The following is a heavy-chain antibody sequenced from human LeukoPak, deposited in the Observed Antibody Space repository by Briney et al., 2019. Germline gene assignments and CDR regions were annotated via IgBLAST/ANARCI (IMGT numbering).Heavy chain of an antibody. Sequence: GGSLRLSCAASGFTFDNYAMTWVRQAPGKGLEWVSSISSSSSYIYSADSLKGRFTISRDNAKNSLYLQMHSLRAEDTAVYYCARDLGSYPDYWGQGTLVTVSS. CDR2: ISSSSSYI. D-gene: IGHD3-10*01. CDR3: ARDLGSYPDY. J-gene: IGHJ4*02. CDR1: GFTFDNYA. V-gene: IGHV3-21*01.